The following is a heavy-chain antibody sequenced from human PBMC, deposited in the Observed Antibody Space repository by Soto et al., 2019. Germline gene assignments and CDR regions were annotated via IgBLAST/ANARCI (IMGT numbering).Heavy chain of an antibody. V-gene: IGHV3-7*02. J-gene: IGHJ4*02. D-gene: IGHD6-19*01. CDR1: GFTFSSYW. Sequence: GGSLRLSCAASGFTFSSYWMSWVRQAPGKGLEWVANIKQDGSEKYYVDSVKGRFTISRDNSKNTLYLQMNSLRAEDTAVYYCARPRGSGWYGDHFDYWDQGPLVTVSS. CDR3: ARPRGSGWYGDHFDY. CDR2: IKQDGSEK.